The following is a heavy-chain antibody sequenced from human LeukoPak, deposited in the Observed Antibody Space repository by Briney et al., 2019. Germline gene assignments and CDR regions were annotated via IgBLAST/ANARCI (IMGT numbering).Heavy chain of an antibody. CDR3: ARGGDRSFDY. CDR1: GVSISSNLW. J-gene: IGHJ4*02. V-gene: IGHV4-4*02. Sequence: SETLSLTCAVSGVSISSNLWWTWVRQPPGKGLEWIAEIHHSGSVNYNPSLKSRVTISVDKAKNQFSLNLNSVAAADTAVYYCARGGDRSFDYWGQGTLVTVSS. D-gene: IGHD3-10*01. CDR2: IHHSGSV.